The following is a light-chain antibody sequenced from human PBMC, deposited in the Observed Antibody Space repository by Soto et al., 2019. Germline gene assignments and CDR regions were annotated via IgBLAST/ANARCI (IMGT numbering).Light chain of an antibody. V-gene: IGKV3-11*01. J-gene: IGKJ2*01. CDR2: DAS. CDR3: QQHSNWPPLYT. Sequence: EIVLTQSPATLSLSPGERATLSCRASQIVSSYLAWYQQKPGQAPRLLIYDASNRATGIPARFSGSGSGTDFTLTISILEPEDFEVYYCQQHSNWPPLYTFGQGTKLEIK. CDR1: QIVSSY.